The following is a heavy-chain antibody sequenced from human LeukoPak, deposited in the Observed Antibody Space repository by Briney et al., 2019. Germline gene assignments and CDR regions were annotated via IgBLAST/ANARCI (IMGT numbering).Heavy chain of an antibody. CDR1: GGSISSATYY. V-gene: IGHV4-61*02. J-gene: IGHJ4*02. CDR2: IYTSGST. D-gene: IGHD2-15*01. CDR3: AREAYCSGVSCFGAGFDY. Sequence: SETLSLTCTVSGGSISSATYYWNWIRQPAGKGLEWIGLIYTSGSTNYNPSLKSRVTISVDTSKNQFSLKLSSVTAADTAVYYCAREAYCSGVSCFGAGFDYWGQGTLVTVSS.